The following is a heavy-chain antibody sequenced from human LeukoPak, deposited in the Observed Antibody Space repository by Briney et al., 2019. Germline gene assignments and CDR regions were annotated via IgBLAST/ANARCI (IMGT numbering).Heavy chain of an antibody. D-gene: IGHD5-24*01. CDR1: GYTFTCYY. J-gene: IGHJ3*02. V-gene: IGHV1-2*02. CDR3: ARDQGEGDGYNLIGPHSLDAFDI. Sequence: ASVKVSCKASGYTFTCYYMHWVRQAPGQGLEWMGWINPNSGGTNYAQKFQGRVTMTRDTSISTAYMELSRLRSDDTAVYYCARDQGEGDGYNLIGPHSLDAFDIWGQGTMVTVSS. CDR2: INPNSGGT.